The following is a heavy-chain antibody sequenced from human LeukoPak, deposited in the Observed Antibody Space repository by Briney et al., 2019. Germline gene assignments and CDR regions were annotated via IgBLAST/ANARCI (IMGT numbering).Heavy chain of an antibody. CDR2: ISAYNGNT. CDR3: ARVAANGVKVTGIDY. J-gene: IGHJ4*02. V-gene: IGHV1-18*01. D-gene: IGHD2-8*01. CDR1: GYTFTSYG. Sequence: ASVKVSCKASGYTFTSYGISWVRQAPGQGLEWMGWISAYNGNTNYAQKLQGRVTMTTDTSTSTAYMELRSLRSDDTAVYYCARVAANGVKVTGIDYWGQGILVTVSS.